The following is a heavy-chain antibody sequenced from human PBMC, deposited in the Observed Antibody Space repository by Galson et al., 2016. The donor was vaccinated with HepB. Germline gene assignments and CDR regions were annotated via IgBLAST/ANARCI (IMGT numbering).Heavy chain of an antibody. CDR1: GFTFSSYA. D-gene: IGHD2-2*01. CDR2: ISGGGTST. Sequence: SLRLSCAASGFTFSSYAMSWVRQAPGEGLEWVSGISGGGTSTFYADSVKGRFAISRDNSKNTLFLQMNSLRADDTAVYYCAKDTIAVVIPTAYYYFDSWGQGTLVTVSS. J-gene: IGHJ4*02. V-gene: IGHV3-23*01. CDR3: AKDTIAVVIPTAYYYFDS.